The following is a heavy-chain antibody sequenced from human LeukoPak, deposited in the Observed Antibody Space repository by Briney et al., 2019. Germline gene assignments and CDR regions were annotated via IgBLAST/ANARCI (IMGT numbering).Heavy chain of an antibody. CDR2: INWNGGST. CDR1: GFTFDDYG. CDR3: ARVFIRFLEWLPFDY. D-gene: IGHD3-3*01. Sequence: GGSLRLSCAASGFTFDDYGMSWVRQAPGKGLEWVSGINWNGGSTGYADSVKGRFTISRDNAKNSLYLQMDSLRAEDTALYYCARVFIRFLEWLPFDYWGQGTLVTVSS. J-gene: IGHJ4*02. V-gene: IGHV3-20*04.